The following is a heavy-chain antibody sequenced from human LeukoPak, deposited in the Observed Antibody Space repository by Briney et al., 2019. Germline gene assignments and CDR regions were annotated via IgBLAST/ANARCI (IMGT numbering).Heavy chain of an antibody. CDR2: IYSGGST. V-gene: IGHV3-53*04. CDR1: GFTVSSNY. D-gene: IGHD6-19*01. Sequence: GGSLRLSCAASGFTVSSNYMSWARQAPGRGLEWVSVIYSGGSTYYADSVKGRFTISRHNSKNTLYLQMNSLRAEDTAVYYCARVNSGWYRYWGQGTLVTVSS. CDR3: ARVNSGWYRY. J-gene: IGHJ4*02.